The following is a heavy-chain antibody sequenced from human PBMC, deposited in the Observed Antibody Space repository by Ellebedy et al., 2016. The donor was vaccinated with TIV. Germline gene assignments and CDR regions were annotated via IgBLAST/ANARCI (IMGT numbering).Heavy chain of an antibody. CDR2: IFYSGST. CDR3: ARRKGGWAFDI. CDR1: GGSISSSSYY. J-gene: IGHJ3*02. Sequence: MPSETLSLTCTVSGGSISSSSYYWGWNRQPPGKGLAWIGSIFYSGSTYYNPSLKSRVTISVDTSNNQFSLKLSSVTAADTAVYYCARRKGGWAFDIWGQGTMVTVSS. D-gene: IGHD6-19*01. V-gene: IGHV4-39*01.